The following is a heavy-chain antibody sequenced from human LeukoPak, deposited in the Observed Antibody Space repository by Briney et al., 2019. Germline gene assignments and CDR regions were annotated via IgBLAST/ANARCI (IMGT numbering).Heavy chain of an antibody. CDR2: VWYDGSNK. CDR1: GFAFSRSG. CDR3: TKVTGFVWLFPFDS. D-gene: IGHD3-9*01. J-gene: IGHJ4*02. V-gene: IGHV3-33*06. Sequence: GRSLRLSCAASGFAFSRSGMHWVRQAPGKGLEWVAVVWYDGSNKHYADSVKGRFTIFRDNSKNTLYLQMNSLRPEDTAVYYCTKVTGFVWLFPFDSWGQGTLVTVSS.